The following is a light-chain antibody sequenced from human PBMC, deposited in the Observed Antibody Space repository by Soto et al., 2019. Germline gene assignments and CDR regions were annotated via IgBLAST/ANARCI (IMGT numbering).Light chain of an antibody. Sequence: EIVMTQSPATLSVSPGEGATLSCRASQSVSSDLAWYQQKPGQAPRLLIYGASSRATGIPARFSGSGSGTEFILTISSLQSEDFAVYYCQQYKNWPSFTFGPGTKVDIK. CDR3: QQYKNWPSFT. CDR2: GAS. J-gene: IGKJ3*01. V-gene: IGKV3-15*01. CDR1: QSVSSD.